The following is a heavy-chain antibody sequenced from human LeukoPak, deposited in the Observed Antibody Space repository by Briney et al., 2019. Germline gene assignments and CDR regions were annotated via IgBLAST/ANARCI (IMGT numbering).Heavy chain of an antibody. CDR1: GYTFTSYG. V-gene: IGHV1-18*01. Sequence: ASVKVSCKASGYTFTSYGISWVRQAPGQGLEWMGWISAYNGNTNYAQKLQGRVTITTDTSTSTAYMELRNLRSDDTAVYYCARVIGDYDNWFDPWGQGTLVTVSS. CDR2: ISAYNGNT. J-gene: IGHJ5*02. CDR3: ARVIGDYDNWFDP. D-gene: IGHD4-17*01.